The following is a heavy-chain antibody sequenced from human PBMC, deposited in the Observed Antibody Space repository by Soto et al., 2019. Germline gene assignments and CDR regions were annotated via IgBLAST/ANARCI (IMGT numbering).Heavy chain of an antibody. V-gene: IGHV6-1*01. J-gene: IGHJ5*02. CDR1: GHSVSINSAP. CDR3: ARTVGWLDP. D-gene: IGHD2-15*01. Sequence: SQTLSLPYAISGHSVSINSAPWNWIRQAPWRGREWLGRTNNRSKRYKEYAASVRSRITINPDTSKNQFSLQLNSVSPEDTAVYYGARTVGWLDPWGQGTQVTVSS. CDR2: TNNRSKRYK.